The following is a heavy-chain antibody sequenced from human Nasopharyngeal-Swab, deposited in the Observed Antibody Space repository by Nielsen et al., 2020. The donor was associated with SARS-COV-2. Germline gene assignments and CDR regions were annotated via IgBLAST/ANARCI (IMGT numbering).Heavy chain of an antibody. CDR1: GGSISSGSYY. CDR2: IYYSGST. J-gene: IGHJ2*01. V-gene: IGHV4-61*01. Sequence: SETLSLTCTVSGGSISSGSYYWSWIRQPAGKGLEWIGYIYYSGSTNYNPSLKSRVTISVDTSKNQFSLKLSSVTAADTAIYYCARDGRSSWYFDLWGRGTLVTVSS. CDR3: ARDGRSSWYFDL.